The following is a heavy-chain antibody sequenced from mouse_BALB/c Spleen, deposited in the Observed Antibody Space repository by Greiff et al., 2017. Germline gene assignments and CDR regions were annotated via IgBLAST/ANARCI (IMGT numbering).Heavy chain of an antibody. CDR3: ARDGNYVSAMDY. V-gene: IGHV7-3*02. J-gene: IGHJ4*01. CDR2: IRNKANGYTT. D-gene: IGHD2-1*01. Sequence: DVKLVESGGGLVQPGGSLRLSCATSGFTFTDYYMSWVRQPPGKALEWLGFIRNKANGYTTEYSASVKGRFTISRDNSQSILYLQMNTLRAEDSATYYCARDGNYVSAMDYWGQGTSVTVSS. CDR1: GFTFTDYY.